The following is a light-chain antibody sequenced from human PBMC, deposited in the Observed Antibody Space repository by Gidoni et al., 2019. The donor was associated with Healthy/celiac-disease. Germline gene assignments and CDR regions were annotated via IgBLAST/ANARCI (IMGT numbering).Light chain of an antibody. J-gene: IGKJ2*01. CDR1: QSLLHSNGYNY. Sequence: DLVMTQYPISLPVTPGEPASISCRSSQSLLHSNGYNYLDWYLQKPGQSPQLLIYLGSNRASGVPDRFSGSGSCTDFTLKIIRVEAEDVGVYYCRQALQTPHTFGQXTKLEIK. V-gene: IGKV2-28*01. CDR2: LGS. CDR3: RQALQTPHT.